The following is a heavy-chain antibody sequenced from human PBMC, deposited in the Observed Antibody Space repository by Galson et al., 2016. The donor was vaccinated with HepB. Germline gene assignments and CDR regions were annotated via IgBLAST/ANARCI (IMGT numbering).Heavy chain of an antibody. CDR3: ARSGVQGTHNWFDP. Sequence: TLSLTCTVSGASISSGGYYWNWIRQHPGKGLEWIGYIYYSGSTYYNPSLKSRVTISLDTSKNQFSLKVTSVIAADTALYYCARSGVQGTHNWFDPWGQGTLVTVSS. J-gene: IGHJ5*02. V-gene: IGHV4-31*03. CDR2: IYYSGST. D-gene: IGHD1-1*01. CDR1: GASISSGGYY.